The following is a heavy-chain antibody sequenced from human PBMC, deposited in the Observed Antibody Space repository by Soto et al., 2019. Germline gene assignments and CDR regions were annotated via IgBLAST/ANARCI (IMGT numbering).Heavy chain of an antibody. V-gene: IGHV5-51*01. D-gene: IGHD1-1*01. CDR2: IYPNDSDT. J-gene: IGHJ4*02. CDR1: GHSFTDYW. CDR3: ARPRYGATGTPALFDY. Sequence: PGKSLKISCKGSGHSFTDYWIAWVRQMPGKGLEYMGIIYPNDSDTRYSPVFQGQVTISADKSISSAYLQWSSLKASDTAMYYCARPRYGATGTPALFDYWGQGTLVTGSS.